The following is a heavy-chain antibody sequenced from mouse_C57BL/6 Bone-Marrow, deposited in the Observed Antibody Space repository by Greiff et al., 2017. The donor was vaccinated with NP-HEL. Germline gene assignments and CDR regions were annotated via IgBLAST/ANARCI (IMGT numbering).Heavy chain of an antibody. J-gene: IGHJ2*01. CDR1: GYTFTSYW. CDR3: ARERTSWDSYFDY. D-gene: IGHD3-3*01. V-gene: IGHV1-69*01. Sequence: QVQLQQPGAELVMPGASVKLSCKASGYTFTSYWMHWVKQRPGQGLEWIGEIDPSDSYTNYNQKFKGKSTLTVDKSSSTAYMQLSSLTSEDSAVYYCARERTSWDSYFDYWGRGTTLTVSA. CDR2: IDPSDSYT.